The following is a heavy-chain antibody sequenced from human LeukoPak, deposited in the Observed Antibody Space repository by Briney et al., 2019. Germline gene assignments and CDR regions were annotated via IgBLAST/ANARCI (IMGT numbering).Heavy chain of an antibody. V-gene: IGHV3-23*01. CDR2: ISGSGGST. CDR1: GFTFSSYA. D-gene: IGHD2-15*01. Sequence: PGGSLRLSCAASGFTFSSYAMSWVRQAPGKGLEWVSAISGSGGSTCYADSVKGRFTISRDNSKNTLYLQMNSLRAEDTAVYYCAKQVVVVAAAPPSFDYWGQGTLVTVSS. J-gene: IGHJ4*02. CDR3: AKQVVVVAAAPPSFDY.